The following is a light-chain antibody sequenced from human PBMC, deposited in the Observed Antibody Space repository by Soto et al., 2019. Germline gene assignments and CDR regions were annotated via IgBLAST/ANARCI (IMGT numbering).Light chain of an antibody. CDR1: QSISSY. CDR2: AAS. J-gene: IGKJ1*01. V-gene: IGKV1-39*01. Sequence: DIQMTQSPSSLSASVGDRVTITCRASQSISSYLNWYQQKPGKAPKLLIYAASSLQSGVPSRFSGSGSGTDFTLTISSLQPDDFATYDCQQSYSTLWTFGQGTKVEIK. CDR3: QQSYSTLWT.